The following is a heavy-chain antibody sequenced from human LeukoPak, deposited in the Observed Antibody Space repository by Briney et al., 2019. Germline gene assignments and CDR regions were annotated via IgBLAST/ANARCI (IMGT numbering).Heavy chain of an antibody. CDR1: GLTFSNYA. V-gene: IGHV3-23*01. CDR2: ISGRDEST. D-gene: IGHD5-24*01. CDR3: AKENFYNPYFEN. Sequence: GGSLRLSCAASGLTFSNYAMRWVRQAPGKGLEWVSGISGRDESTYYADSVEGRFTISRDNSKNTVFLQMNSLRVEDTAVYFCAKENFYNPYFENWGQGTLVTVSS. J-gene: IGHJ4*02.